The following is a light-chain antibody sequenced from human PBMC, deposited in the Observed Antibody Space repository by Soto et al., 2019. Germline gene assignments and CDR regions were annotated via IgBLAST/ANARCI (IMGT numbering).Light chain of an antibody. V-gene: IGKV1-27*01. CDR2: AAS. Sequence: DFQMTQSPSSLYASVGDRVTITCRASQDISAHLAWYQQKPGQVPNLLIYAASTLQSGVPYRFIGGGSGTDFTLTISILHPEDAATYYCQKYNTTPRTFGQGTKVELK. CDR1: QDISAH. J-gene: IGKJ1*01. CDR3: QKYNTTPRT.